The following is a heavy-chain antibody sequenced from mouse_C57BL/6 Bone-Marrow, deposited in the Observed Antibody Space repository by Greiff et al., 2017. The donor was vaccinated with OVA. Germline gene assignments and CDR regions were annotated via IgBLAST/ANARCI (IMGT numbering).Heavy chain of an antibody. V-gene: IGHV2-4*01. CDR2: IWSGGST. CDR1: GFSLTSYG. CDR3: AKNWGYSNYFRAMDY. D-gene: IGHD2-5*01. Sequence: QVQLQQSGPGLVQPSQSLSITCTVSGFSLTSYGVPWVRHPPERGLEWLGVIWSGGSTDYNAAFISRLSISKDNSKSQVFFKMNSLQADDTAIYYCAKNWGYSNYFRAMDYWGQGTSVTVSS. J-gene: IGHJ4*01.